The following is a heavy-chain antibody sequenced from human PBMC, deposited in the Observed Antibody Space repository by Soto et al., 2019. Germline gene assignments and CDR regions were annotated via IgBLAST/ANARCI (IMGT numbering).Heavy chain of an antibody. Sequence: EVQLVESGGGLVQPGGSLRLSCAASGFTVSSHYMSWVRQAPGKGLEWVSVIYRGGGTYYADSVKGRFTISRDKSKNTLYLQMNSLRAEDTAVYSCAGGLSGVAGTDFDYWGQGTLVTVSS. CDR1: GFTVSSHY. CDR2: IYRGGGT. J-gene: IGHJ4*02. CDR3: AGGLSGVAGTDFDY. D-gene: IGHD6-19*01. V-gene: IGHV3-66*01.